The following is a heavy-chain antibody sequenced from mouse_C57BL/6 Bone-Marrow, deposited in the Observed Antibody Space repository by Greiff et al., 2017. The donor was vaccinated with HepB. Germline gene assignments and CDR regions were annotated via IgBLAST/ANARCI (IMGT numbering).Heavy chain of an antibody. CDR1: GYTFTSYW. D-gene: IGHD1-1*01. V-gene: IGHV1-53*01. CDR3: ARRDYGSRGYWYFDV. J-gene: IGHJ1*03. Sequence: QVQLQQPGTELVKPGASVKLSCKASGYTFTSYWMHWVKQRPGQGLECIGNINPSNGGTNYNEKFKSKATLTVDKSSSTAYMQLSSLTSEDSAVYYCARRDYGSRGYWYFDVWGTGTTVTVSS. CDR2: INPSNGGT.